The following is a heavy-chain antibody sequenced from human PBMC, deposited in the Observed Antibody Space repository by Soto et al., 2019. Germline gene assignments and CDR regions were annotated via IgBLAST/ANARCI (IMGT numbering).Heavy chain of an antibody. V-gene: IGHV1-8*01. CDR2: MNPNSGNT. CDR1: GYTFTSYD. Sequence: QVQLVQSGAEVKKPGASVKVSCKASGYTFTSYDINWVRQATGQGLEWMGWMNPNSGNTGYAQKFQGRVTMTRNTSISTAYMELSSLRSEDTAVYYCARGVALLLWFGELGNWFDPWGQGTLVTVSS. J-gene: IGHJ5*02. CDR3: ARGVALLLWFGELGNWFDP. D-gene: IGHD3-10*01.